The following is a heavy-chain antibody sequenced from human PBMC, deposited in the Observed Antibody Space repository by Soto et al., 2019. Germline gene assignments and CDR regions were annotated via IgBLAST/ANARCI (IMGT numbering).Heavy chain of an antibody. CDR2: IDSGGST. Sequence: GGSLRLSCAASGFTVSSNYMSWVRQAPGKGLEWVSVIDSGGSTYYADSVKGRFTISRDNSKNTLYLQMNSLRAEDTAVYYCAKDWRDYYGSGSEEYNWFDPWGQGTLVTVSS. CDR3: AKDWRDYYGSGSEEYNWFDP. D-gene: IGHD3-10*01. V-gene: IGHV3-53*01. J-gene: IGHJ5*02. CDR1: GFTVSSNY.